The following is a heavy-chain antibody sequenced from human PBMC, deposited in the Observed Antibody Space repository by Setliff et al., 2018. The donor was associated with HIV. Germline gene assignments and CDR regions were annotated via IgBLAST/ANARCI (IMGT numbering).Heavy chain of an antibody. J-gene: IGHJ3*02. D-gene: IGHD2-15*01. V-gene: IGHV4-4*09. Sequence: PSETLSLTFTVSGGSISTSYWNWIRQPPGKGLEWIAYIYISGTTNYNPSLKSRVTISLGTSRNQFSLKLGSVTAADTAMYYCAREHCSGGSCNGFDIWGQGTMVTVSS. CDR2: IYISGTT. CDR1: GGSISTSY. CDR3: AREHCSGGSCNGFDI.